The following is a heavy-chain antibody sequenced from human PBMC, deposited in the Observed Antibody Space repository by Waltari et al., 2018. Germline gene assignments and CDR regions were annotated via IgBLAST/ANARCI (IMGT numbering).Heavy chain of an antibody. CDR3: ARVAGTALHRYYHYYMDL. J-gene: IGHJ6*03. CDR2: SYTGGTT. Sequence: EVEVVESGGGLMQPGGSLRLSCAASGFSVSDNFISWVRQAPGKGVEWVLISYTGGTTYFAEAVKGRFTISRDNSRNTVYLQMNSLRVEDTAVYFCARVAGTALHRYYHYYMDLWGKGTTVTVSS. D-gene: IGHD2-15*01. V-gene: IGHV3-53*01. CDR1: GFSVSDNF.